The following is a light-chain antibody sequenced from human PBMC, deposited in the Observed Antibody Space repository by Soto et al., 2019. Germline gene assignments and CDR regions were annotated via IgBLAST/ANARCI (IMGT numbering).Light chain of an antibody. CDR2: DAS. Sequence: EIVLTQSPATLSLSPGERATLSCRASQSVSSHLAWFQQRPGQAPRLLIYDASNRATGIPARFSGSGSGTDFTLTISRLEAEDFAVYYCQQYGGWGTFGQGTKVDI. CDR3: QQYGGWGT. V-gene: IGKV3-11*01. J-gene: IGKJ1*01. CDR1: QSVSSH.